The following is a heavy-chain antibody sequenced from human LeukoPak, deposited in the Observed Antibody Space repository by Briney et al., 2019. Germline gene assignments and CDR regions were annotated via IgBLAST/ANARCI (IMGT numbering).Heavy chain of an antibody. Sequence: GESLKISCKGSRYTFNNNWIGWVRQMPGKGLEWLGIIYPGDSDTRYSPSFQGQVTISVDKSINTAYLQWGSLKASDTAMYYCAREGRSSSPMDYWGQGTLVTVSS. CDR1: RYTFNNNW. V-gene: IGHV5-51*01. J-gene: IGHJ4*02. D-gene: IGHD1-26*01. CDR3: AREGRSSSPMDY. CDR2: IYPGDSDT.